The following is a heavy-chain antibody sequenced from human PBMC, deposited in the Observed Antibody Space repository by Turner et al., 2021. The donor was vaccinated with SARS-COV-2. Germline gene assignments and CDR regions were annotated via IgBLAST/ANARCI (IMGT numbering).Heavy chain of an antibody. D-gene: IGHD3-3*01. CDR1: GGPISSSRYY. CDR2: IYYSGST. Sequence: QLQLQESGPGLVKPSETLSLTCTVSGGPISSSRYYGGWIRQPPGKGREWIGSIYYSGSTYYNPSLKSRVTISVDTSKNQFSLKLSSVTAADTAVYYCARSNYDFWSGYYTFYFDYWGQGTLVTVSS. J-gene: IGHJ4*02. V-gene: IGHV4-39*01. CDR3: ARSNYDFWSGYYTFYFDY.